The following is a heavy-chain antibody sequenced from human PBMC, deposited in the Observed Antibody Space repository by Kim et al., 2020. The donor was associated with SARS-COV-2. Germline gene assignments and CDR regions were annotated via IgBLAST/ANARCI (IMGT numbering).Heavy chain of an antibody. V-gene: IGHV1-18*01. CDR3: ARVPKRGGRDYYYGMDV. CDR2: ISAYNGNT. J-gene: IGHJ6*02. CDR1: GYTFTSYG. Sequence: ASVKVSCKASGYTFTSYGISWVRQAPGQGLEWMGWISAYNGNTNYAQKLQGRVTMTTDTSTSTAYMELRSLRSDDTAVYYCARVPKRGGRDYYYGMDVWGQGTTVTVSS.